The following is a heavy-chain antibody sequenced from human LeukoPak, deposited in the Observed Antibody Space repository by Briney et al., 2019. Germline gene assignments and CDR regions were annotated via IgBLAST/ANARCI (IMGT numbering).Heavy chain of an antibody. D-gene: IGHD6-6*01. CDR3: ARGRGAARFVTIEFDY. CDR1: GGSFSGYH. V-gene: IGHV4-34*01. J-gene: IGHJ4*02. CDR2: INHRGST. Sequence: SETLFLTCAVYGGSFSGYHWSWIRQPPGKGLEWIGEINHRGSTNYNPSLKSRVTMSVDTSKNQFSLKLSSVTAADTAVYYCARGRGAARFVTIEFDYRGQGALVTVSS.